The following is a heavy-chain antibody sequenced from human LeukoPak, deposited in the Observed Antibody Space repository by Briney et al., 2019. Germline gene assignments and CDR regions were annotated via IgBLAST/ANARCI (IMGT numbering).Heavy chain of an antibody. CDR1: GYTFTSYG. Sequence: ASVKVSCKASGYTFTSYGISWVRQAPGQGLEWMGWISAYNGNTNYAQKLQGRVTMTTDTSTSTAYMELRSLRSDDTAVYYCARDGSAGDDSSGYHAFDIWGQGTMVTVSS. CDR2: ISAYNGNT. V-gene: IGHV1-18*01. D-gene: IGHD3-22*01. J-gene: IGHJ3*02. CDR3: ARDGSAGDDSSGYHAFDI.